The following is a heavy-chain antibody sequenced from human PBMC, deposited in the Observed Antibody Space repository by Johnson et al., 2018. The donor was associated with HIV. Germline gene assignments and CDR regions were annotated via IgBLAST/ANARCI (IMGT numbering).Heavy chain of an antibody. Sequence: EKLVESGGGLVQPGGSLRLSCAASDFTVGSIYMSWVRQAPGKGLEWVSLIYSGGSSYYADSVKGRFTISRDNSKNTLYLQMNSLRVEDTAVYYCAKGADYADYEGAFDIWGQGTMVIVSS. CDR1: DFTVGSIY. CDR3: AKGADYADYEGAFDI. D-gene: IGHD4-17*01. V-gene: IGHV3-66*01. CDR2: IYSGGSS. J-gene: IGHJ3*02.